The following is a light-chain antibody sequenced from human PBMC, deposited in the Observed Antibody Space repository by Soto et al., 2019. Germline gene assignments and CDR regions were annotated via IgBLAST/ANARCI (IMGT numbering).Light chain of an antibody. CDR1: SSDVGGYNY. V-gene: IGLV2-14*01. Sequence: QSALTQPASVSGSPGQSITISCTGTSSDVGGYNYVSWYQQHPGKAPKLMIYEVTYRPSGVSNRFSGSKSGNTASLTISWLQAEDEADYYCSSYTSSSTLVVFGGGTKLTVL. CDR3: SSYTSSSTLVV. J-gene: IGLJ2*01. CDR2: EVT.